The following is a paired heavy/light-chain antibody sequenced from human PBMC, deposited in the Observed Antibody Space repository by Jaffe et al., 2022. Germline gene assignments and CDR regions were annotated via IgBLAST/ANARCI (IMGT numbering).Light chain of an antibody. CDR2: DVS. V-gene: IGLV2-14*03. CDR3: SSYTSSSSFYV. Sequence: QSALTQPASVSGSPGQSITISCTGTSSDVGGYNYVSWYQQHPGKAPKFMIYDVSNRPSGVSNRFSGSKSGNTASLTISGLQAEDEADYYCSSYTSSSSFYVFGTGTKVTVL. CDR1: SSDVGGYNY. J-gene: IGLJ1*01.
Heavy chain of an antibody. CDR3: AKRGKYAFDI. Sequence: QVQLRESGPGLVNPSGTLSLTCAVSGGSISSTNWWIWIRQPPGKGLEWIGEIFHSGNTNYNPSLKSRVSISVDKSKNRFSLRLRSVTAADTAVYYCAKRGKYAFDIWGQGTMVTVSS. V-gene: IGHV4-4*02. CDR1: GGSISSTNW. CDR2: IFHSGNT. J-gene: IGHJ3*02. D-gene: IGHD3-16*01.